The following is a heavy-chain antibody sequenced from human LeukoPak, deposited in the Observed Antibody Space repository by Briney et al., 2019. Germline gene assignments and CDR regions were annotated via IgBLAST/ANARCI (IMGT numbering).Heavy chain of an antibody. V-gene: IGHV3-48*03. CDR3: AQAAAGMSPTDY. D-gene: IGHD6-13*01. Sequence: GGSLRLSCAASGFTFSSYEMNWVRQAPGKGLEWVSYISGSGDTTYYADSVKGRFTISRDNAKNSLYLQLNSLRAEDTAVYYCAQAAAGMSPTDYWGQGTLVTVSS. CDR1: GFTFSSYE. CDR2: ISGSGDTT. J-gene: IGHJ4*02.